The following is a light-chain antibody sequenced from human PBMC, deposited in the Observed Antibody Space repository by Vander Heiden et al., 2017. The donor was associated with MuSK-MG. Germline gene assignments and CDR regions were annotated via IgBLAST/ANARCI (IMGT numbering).Light chain of an antibody. V-gene: IGKV1-39*01. Sequence: DIQMTQSPSSLSASVGDRVTITCRASQSVSYCLNWYQHKPGKAPKLLIYAASTLESGVPSRFSGSGSGTEFTLTIGSLQPEDFATYYCQQTYSTPRTFGQGTRVEVK. CDR3: QQTYSTPRT. CDR1: QSVSYC. J-gene: IGKJ1*01. CDR2: AAS.